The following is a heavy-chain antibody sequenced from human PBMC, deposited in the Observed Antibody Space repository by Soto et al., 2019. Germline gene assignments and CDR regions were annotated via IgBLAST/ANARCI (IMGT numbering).Heavy chain of an antibody. CDR1: GFTFSGSA. Sequence: EVQLVESGGGLVQPGGSLKLSCAASGFTFSGSAMHWVRQASGKGLEWVGRIRSKANSYATAYAASVKGRFTISRDDSKSTAYLQMNSLKTEDTAVYYCTMGLLWFGAYWGQGTLVTVSS. D-gene: IGHD3-10*01. CDR3: TMGLLWFGAY. J-gene: IGHJ4*02. V-gene: IGHV3-73*02. CDR2: IRSKANSYAT.